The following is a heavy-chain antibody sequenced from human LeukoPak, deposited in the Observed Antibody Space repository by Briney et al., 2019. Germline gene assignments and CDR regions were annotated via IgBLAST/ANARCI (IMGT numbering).Heavy chain of an antibody. V-gene: IGHV1-46*01. J-gene: IGHJ5*02. Sequence: ASVKVSCKASGYTVTRYYMHWVRQAPGQGLEWMGIINPSGGSTSYAQKFQGRVTMTRDTSTSTVYMELSSLRSEDTAVYYCARAGSSGLNWFDPWGQGTLVTVSS. CDR2: INPSGGST. D-gene: IGHD6-19*01. CDR1: GYTVTRYY. CDR3: ARAGSSGLNWFDP.